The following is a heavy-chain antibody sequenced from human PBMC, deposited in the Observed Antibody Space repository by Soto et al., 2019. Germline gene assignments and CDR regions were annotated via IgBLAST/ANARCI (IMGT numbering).Heavy chain of an antibody. V-gene: IGHV3-33*01. D-gene: IGHD3-10*01. CDR2: IWYDGSNK. CDR1: GFTFSSYG. CDR3: ARDLYYYDSGSDIDY. J-gene: IGHJ4*02. Sequence: QVQLVESGGGVVQPGRSLRLSCAASGFTFSSYGMHWVRQAPGKGLEWVAVIWYDGSNKYYADSVKGRFTISRDNSKNTLYLQMNSLRAEDTAVYYCARDLYYYDSGSDIDYWGQGTLVTVSS.